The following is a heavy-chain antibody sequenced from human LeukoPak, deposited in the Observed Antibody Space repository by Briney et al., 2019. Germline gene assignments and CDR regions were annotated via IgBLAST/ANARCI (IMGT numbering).Heavy chain of an antibody. D-gene: IGHD3-22*01. J-gene: IGHJ6*03. CDR1: GGSFSGYY. CDR2: MNPSGST. V-gene: IGHV4-34*01. Sequence: SETLSLTCAVYGGSFSGYYWTWIRQTPEKGLEWIGEMNPSGSTSYNPSLKSRVTISVDTSKNQFSLKLSYVTAADMAVYYCARGRQDVTMIVVVMTAVSYYLDVWGKGTTVTVS. CDR3: ARGRQDVTMIVVVMTAVSYYLDV.